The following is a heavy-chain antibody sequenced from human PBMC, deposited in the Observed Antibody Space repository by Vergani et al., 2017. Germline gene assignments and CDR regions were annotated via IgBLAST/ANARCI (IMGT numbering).Heavy chain of an antibody. CDR2: ISSSSSYI. CDR3: AGRYVGYMDV. D-gene: IGHD5-12*01. CDR1: GFTFSSYS. J-gene: IGHJ6*03. V-gene: IGHV3-21*01. Sequence: EVQLVESGGGLVKPGGSLRLSCAASGFTFSSYSMNWVRQAPGKGLEWVSSISSSSSYIYYADAGKGRFTISRDNAKNSLYLQMNSLGAEDTAVYYCAGRYVGYMDVWGKGTTVTVSS.